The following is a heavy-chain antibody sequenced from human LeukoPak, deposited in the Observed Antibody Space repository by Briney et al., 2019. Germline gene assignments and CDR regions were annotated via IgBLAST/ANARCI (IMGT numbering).Heavy chain of an antibody. V-gene: IGHV3-13*01. CDR2: IGTAGDT. D-gene: IGHD2-15*01. CDR3: ATYAASYCYGIDI. Sequence: PGGSLPLSFAASGFPFSSYDMHWGRPATGKGLEWVSTIGTAGDTYYPGSVKGRFTIYRQTAKNSLYLQVNSQPAGRPAVSFCATYAASYCYGIDICVRGTTVTVSS. CDR1: GFPFSSYD. J-gene: IGHJ6*02.